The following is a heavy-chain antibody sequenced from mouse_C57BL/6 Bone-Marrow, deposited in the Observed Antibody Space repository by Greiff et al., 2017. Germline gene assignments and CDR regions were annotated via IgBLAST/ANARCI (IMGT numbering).Heavy chain of an antibody. CDR2: IDPSDSYT. D-gene: IGHD2-2*01. V-gene: IGHV1-50*01. Sequence: QVQLQQSGAELVKPGASVKLSCKASGYTFTSYWMPWVKQRPGQGLEWIGEIDPSDSYTNYTQKFKGKATLTVDTSSSTAYMQLSSLTSEDSAVYYCARGGNGYDGFAYWGQGTLVTVSA. CDR1: GYTFTSYW. J-gene: IGHJ3*01. CDR3: ARGGNGYDGFAY.